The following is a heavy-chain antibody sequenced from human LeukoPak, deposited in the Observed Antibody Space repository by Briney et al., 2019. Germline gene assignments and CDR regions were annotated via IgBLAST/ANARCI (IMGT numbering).Heavy chain of an antibody. J-gene: IGHJ4*02. CDR1: GGSFSGYY. V-gene: IGHV4-34*01. CDR3: ARGGMYYYGSGSSDFDY. Sequence: SETLSLTCAVYGGSFSGYYWSWIRQPPGKGLEWIGEINHSGSTNYNPSLKSRVTISVDTSKNQFSLKLSSVTAADTAVYYCARGGMYYYGSGSSDFDYWGQGTLVTVSS. D-gene: IGHD3-10*01. CDR2: INHSGST.